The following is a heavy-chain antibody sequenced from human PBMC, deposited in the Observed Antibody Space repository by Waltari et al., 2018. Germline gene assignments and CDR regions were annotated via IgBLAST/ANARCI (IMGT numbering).Heavy chain of an antibody. Sequence: QVQLQESGPGLVKPSETLSLTCTVSGGSISSSSYYWGWIRKPPGKGLEWIGEIYHSGSTNYNPSLKSRVTISVDKSKNQFSLKLSSVTAADTVVYYCARGGYCSGGSCSIDYWGQGTLVTVSS. V-gene: IGHV4-39*07. CDR3: ARGGYCSGGSCSIDY. D-gene: IGHD2-15*01. CDR2: IYHSGST. CDR1: GGSISSSSYY. J-gene: IGHJ4*02.